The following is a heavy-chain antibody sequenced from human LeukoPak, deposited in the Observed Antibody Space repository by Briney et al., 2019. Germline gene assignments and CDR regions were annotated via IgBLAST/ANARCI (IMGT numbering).Heavy chain of an antibody. V-gene: IGHV3-66*01. CDR3: ARRKVVSAYYYGMDV. D-gene: IGHD2-2*01. Sequence: GGSLRLSCAASGFTVSSQYMSWVRQAPGKGLEWVSVIYTGGTTHYADSVKGRFTISRDNAKNTLYLQMNSLRAEDTAVYYCARRKVVSAYYYGMDVWGQGTTVTVPS. CDR2: IYTGGTT. CDR1: GFTVSSQY. J-gene: IGHJ6*02.